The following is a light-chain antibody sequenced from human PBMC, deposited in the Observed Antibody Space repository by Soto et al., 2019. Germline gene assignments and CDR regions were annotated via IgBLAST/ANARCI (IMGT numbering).Light chain of an antibody. CDR1: SSDVGGYNY. Sequence: QSALTQPPSASGSPGQSVTISCTGTSSDVGGYNYVSWYQQHPGKAPKLIIYEVSKRPSGGPDRFSGSKSGNTASLTVSGLQAEDEADYYCSSHAGSINVAFGGGTKLTVL. V-gene: IGLV2-8*01. J-gene: IGLJ3*02. CDR2: EVS. CDR3: SSHAGSINVA.